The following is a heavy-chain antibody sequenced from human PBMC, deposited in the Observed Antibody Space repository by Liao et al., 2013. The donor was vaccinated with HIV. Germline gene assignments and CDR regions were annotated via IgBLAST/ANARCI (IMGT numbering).Heavy chain of an antibody. V-gene: IGHV4-30-4*08. CDR3: ARAVTKPHRSTPGAFDI. Sequence: QVQLQESGPGLVKPSQTLSLTCTVSGDSISSGDYYWSWIRQPPGKGLEWIAYIYYRGSTSYNPSLKTRVTIGVDTSKNQFSLKLSSVTAADTAVYYCARAVTKPHRSTPGAFDIWGQGTMVTVSS. J-gene: IGHJ3*02. CDR1: GDSISSGDYY. D-gene: IGHD1-14*01. CDR2: IYYRGST.